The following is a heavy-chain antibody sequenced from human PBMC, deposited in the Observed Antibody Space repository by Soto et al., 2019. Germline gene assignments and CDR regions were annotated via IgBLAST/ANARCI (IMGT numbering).Heavy chain of an antibody. CDR1: GYTFTSYA. CDR2: INAGNGNT. CDR3: ARDSPPKYCSGGSCYSPPFDY. J-gene: IGHJ4*02. D-gene: IGHD2-15*01. Sequence: QVQLVQSGAEVKKPGASVKVSCKASGYTFTSYAMHWVRQAPGQRLEWMGWINAGNGNTKYSQKFQGRVTITRDTSADTAYWELSSLISEDTAVYDCARDSPPKYCSGGSCYSPPFDYWGQGTLVTVSS. V-gene: IGHV1-3*01.